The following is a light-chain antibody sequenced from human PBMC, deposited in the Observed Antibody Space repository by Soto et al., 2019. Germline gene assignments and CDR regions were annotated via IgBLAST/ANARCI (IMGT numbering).Light chain of an antibody. CDR3: SSYTSSSTSL. J-gene: IGLJ1*01. Sequence: QSALTQPASVSGSPGQSITISCTGTSSDVGGYNYVSWYQQHPGKAPKLMIYDVSNRPSGVSNRFSGSKSGNTASLTISGLQAEDEADYYCSSYTSSSTSLFGPGTKVTVL. V-gene: IGLV2-14*01. CDR2: DVS. CDR1: SSDVGGYNY.